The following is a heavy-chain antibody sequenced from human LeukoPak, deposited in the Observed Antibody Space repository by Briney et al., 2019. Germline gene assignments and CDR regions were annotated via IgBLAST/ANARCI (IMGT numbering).Heavy chain of an antibody. CDR1: GFTFSNHG. V-gene: IGHV3-33*01. Sequence: TGESLRLSCAASGFTFSNHGMHWVRQAPGKGLDWVAVIWYDGSNKYYADSVKGRFTISRDNSKNTLYLQMNSLRAEDTAVYYCARVGGSGSYYIDYWGQGTLVTVSS. D-gene: IGHD3-10*01. CDR3: ARVGGSGSYYIDY. CDR2: IWYDGSNK. J-gene: IGHJ4*02.